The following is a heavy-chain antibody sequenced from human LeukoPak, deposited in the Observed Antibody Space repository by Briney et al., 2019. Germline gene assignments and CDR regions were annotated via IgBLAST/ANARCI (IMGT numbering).Heavy chain of an antibody. CDR1: GYTFTSYG. V-gene: IGHV1-8*02. CDR3: ARETPSRYFDY. J-gene: IGHJ4*02. CDR2: MNPNSGRT. Sequence: ASVKVSCKASGYTFTSYGISWVRQATGQGLEWMGWMNPNSGRTGYAQKFQGRITMTRNTSISTAYMELSSLRSDDTAVYYCARETPSRYFDYWGQGALVTVSS. D-gene: IGHD4-23*01.